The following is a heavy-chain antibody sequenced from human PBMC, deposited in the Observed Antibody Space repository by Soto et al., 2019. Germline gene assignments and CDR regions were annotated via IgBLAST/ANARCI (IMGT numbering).Heavy chain of an antibody. D-gene: IGHD6-13*01. Sequence: SETLSLTCAVYGGSFSGYYWSWIRQPPGKGLEWIGEINHSGSTNYNPSLKSRVTISVDTSKNQFSLKLSSVTAADTAVYYCAKEESSSSWYGHWSQGTLVTVSS. CDR3: AKEESSSSWYGH. CDR1: GGSFSGYY. CDR2: INHSGST. J-gene: IGHJ4*02. V-gene: IGHV4-34*01.